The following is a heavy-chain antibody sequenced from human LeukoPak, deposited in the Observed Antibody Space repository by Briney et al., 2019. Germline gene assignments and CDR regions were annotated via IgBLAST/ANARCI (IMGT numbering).Heavy chain of an antibody. CDR1: GYSFTSYW. CDR2: IYPGDSDT. V-gene: IGHV5-51*01. CDR3: ARLQQLILFDY. D-gene: IGHD6-13*01. J-gene: IGHJ4*02. Sequence: GESLKISCKGSGYSFTSYWIGWGRPMPGKGLGWMGIIYPGDSDTRYSPSFQGQVTISADKSISTAYLQWSSLKASDTAMYYCARLQQLILFDYWGQGTLVTVSS.